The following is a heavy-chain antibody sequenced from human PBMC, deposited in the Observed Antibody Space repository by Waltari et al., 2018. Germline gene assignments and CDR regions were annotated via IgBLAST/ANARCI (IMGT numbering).Heavy chain of an antibody. Sequence: QLQLQESCPGLVKPSETLSLTCTVSGGPISSSSYYWGWIRPPPGKGLEWIGSIYYSGSTYYNPSLKSRVTISVDTSKNQFSLKLSSVTAADTAVYYCAGTKYSGSYIDAFDIWGQGTMVTVSS. CDR2: IYYSGST. V-gene: IGHV4-39*07. J-gene: IGHJ3*02. CDR3: AGTKYSGSYIDAFDI. D-gene: IGHD1-26*01. CDR1: GGPISSSSYY.